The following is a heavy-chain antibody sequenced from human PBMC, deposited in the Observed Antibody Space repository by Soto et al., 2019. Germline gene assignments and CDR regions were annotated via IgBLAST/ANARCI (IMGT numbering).Heavy chain of an antibody. V-gene: IGHV3-48*02. D-gene: IGHD3-3*01. J-gene: IGHJ6*02. Sequence: PGGPLRLSCAASAFPFSGYSMNWVRQAPGKGQEWVSYISSSSSTIYYADSVKGRFTISRDNAKNSLYLQMNSLRDEDTAVYYCARDVYVLRFLEWHYGMDVWGQGTTVTVSS. CDR1: AFPFSGYS. CDR3: ARDVYVLRFLEWHYGMDV. CDR2: ISSSSSTI.